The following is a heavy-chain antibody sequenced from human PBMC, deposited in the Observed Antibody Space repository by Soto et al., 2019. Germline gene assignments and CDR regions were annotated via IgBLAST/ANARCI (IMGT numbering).Heavy chain of an antibody. V-gene: IGHV4-34*01. CDR1: SGSFSGYY. J-gene: IGHJ5*02. CDR3: ARAPKVSGSSQTRPDL. CDR2: ISQSGNT. Sequence: NPSETLSLTCSIYSGSFSGYYWSWIRQPPGKGLEWIGEISQSGNTNYSPSLKSRVSISIDTSKKQFSLNLASVSAADTAVYYCARAPKVSGSSQTRPDLWGQGTLVTVSS. D-gene: IGHD6-6*01.